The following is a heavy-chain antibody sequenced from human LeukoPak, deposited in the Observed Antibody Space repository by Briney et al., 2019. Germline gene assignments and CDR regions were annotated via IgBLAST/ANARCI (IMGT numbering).Heavy chain of an antibody. D-gene: IGHD2-2*01. J-gene: IGHJ3*02. V-gene: IGHV4-4*02. CDR3: ARGEDVPAAPKGAFDI. CDR2: ISHSGNP. Sequence: SGTLSLTCAVSGGSISGGKWWSWVRQPPGKGLEWIGEISHSGNPNYNPSLKSRLTISVDKAKNQFSLKLSSVTAADTAVYYCARGEDVPAAPKGAFDIWGQGTMVTVSS. CDR1: GGSISGGKW.